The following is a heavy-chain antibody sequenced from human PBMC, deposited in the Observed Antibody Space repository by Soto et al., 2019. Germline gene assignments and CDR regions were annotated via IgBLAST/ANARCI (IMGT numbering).Heavy chain of an antibody. CDR1: GFTFSSYA. CDR3: AKDSEHQLDPHGWFDP. V-gene: IGHV3-23*01. D-gene: IGHD6-13*01. J-gene: IGHJ5*02. CDR2: ISGSGGST. Sequence: GGSLRLSCAASGFTFSSYAMSWVRQAPGKGLEWVSAISGSGGSTYYADSVKGRFTISRDNSKNTLYLQMNSLRAEDTAVYYCAKDSEHQLDPHGWFDPWGQGTLVTVSS.